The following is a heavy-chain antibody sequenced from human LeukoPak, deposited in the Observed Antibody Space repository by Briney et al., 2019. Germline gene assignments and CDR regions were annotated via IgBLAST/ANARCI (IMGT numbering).Heavy chain of an antibody. CDR3: AREDSSGWYYFDY. J-gene: IGHJ4*02. Sequence: SVKVSCKASGGTFSSYAISWVRQAPGQGLEWMGGIIPIFGTANYAQKFQGRVTMTRDTSTSTVYMELSSLRSEDTAVYYCAREDSSGWYYFDYWGQGTLVTVSS. D-gene: IGHD6-19*01. CDR2: IIPIFGTA. V-gene: IGHV1-69*05. CDR1: GGTFSSYA.